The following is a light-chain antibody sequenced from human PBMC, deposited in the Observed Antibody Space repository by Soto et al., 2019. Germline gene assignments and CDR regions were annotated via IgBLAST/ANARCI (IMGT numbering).Light chain of an antibody. CDR1: QSITTY. CDR2: SAI. J-gene: IGKJ4*01. V-gene: IGKV1-39*01. Sequence: DIQMTQSPSSLAASVGDRVTITCRASQSITTYLSWYQQKPGKAPKLLIFSAISLESGVPSRFSGSGSGTDFTLTISNLQPEDFATYYCQQNYGTPLTFGGGTKVEIK. CDR3: QQNYGTPLT.